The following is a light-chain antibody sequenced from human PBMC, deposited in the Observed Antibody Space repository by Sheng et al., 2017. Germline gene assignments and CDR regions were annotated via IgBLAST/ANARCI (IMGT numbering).Light chain of an antibody. J-gene: IGLJ2*01. CDR1: ELGNKY. CDR2: QDT. Sequence: SYELTQAPSVSVSPGQTATITCSGDELGNKYVSLVSAEARPVPSLVLYQDTKRPSGIPERFSGXNSGNTATLTIGGTQALDEADYYCQAWESSTAVVFGGGTKLTVL. CDR3: QAWESSTAVV. V-gene: IGLV3-1*01.